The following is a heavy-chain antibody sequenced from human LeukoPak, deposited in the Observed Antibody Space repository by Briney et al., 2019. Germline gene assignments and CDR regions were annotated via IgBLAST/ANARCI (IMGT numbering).Heavy chain of an antibody. CDR1: GGSFSAYY. J-gene: IGHJ3*02. V-gene: IGHV4-34*01. D-gene: IGHD1/OR15-1a*01. CDR3: ARGGSWNKRYAFDI. CDR2: INDSGST. Sequence: SETLSLTCAVYGGSFSAYYWTWIRQPPGKGLEWIGEINDSGSTNFDPSLKSRVTISVDTSRNQFSLNLTSVTAAGTALYYCARGGSWNKRYAFDIWGQGTMVIVSS.